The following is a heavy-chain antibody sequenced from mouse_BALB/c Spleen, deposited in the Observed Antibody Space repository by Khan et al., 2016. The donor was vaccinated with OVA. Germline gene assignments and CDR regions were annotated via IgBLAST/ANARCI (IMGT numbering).Heavy chain of an antibody. J-gene: IGHJ2*01. D-gene: IGHD6-2*01. CDR3: PGSLLLAFDY. Sequence: VQLQQAGTELVRPGTLVRLSCTASGFNIKDYYIHWVKQRPDQGLEWIGWIDPENGKTIYDPNFQGKTRITADTSSNTVFLQLSRPTSEDIAVYYYPGSLLLAFDYWGQGTTLTVSS. CDR2: IDPENGKT. V-gene: IGHV14-1*02. CDR1: GFNIKDYY.